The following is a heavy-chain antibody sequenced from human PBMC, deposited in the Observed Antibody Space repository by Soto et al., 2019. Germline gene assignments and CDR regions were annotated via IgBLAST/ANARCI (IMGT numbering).Heavy chain of an antibody. CDR1: GGSFSNYY. D-gene: IGHD2-21*02. CDR2: INHSGST. CDR3: ARGGWACGGGDCLRYGMDV. J-gene: IGHJ6*02. V-gene: IGHV4-34*01. Sequence: QVQLQQWGAGLLKPSETLSLTCAVYGGSFSNYYWSWIRQPPGKGLEWIGEINHSGSTNYNPSLKRRVTISVDPYKNQFSLRLRSVAAADTAVYYCARGGWACGGGDCLRYGMDVWGQGTTVTVSS.